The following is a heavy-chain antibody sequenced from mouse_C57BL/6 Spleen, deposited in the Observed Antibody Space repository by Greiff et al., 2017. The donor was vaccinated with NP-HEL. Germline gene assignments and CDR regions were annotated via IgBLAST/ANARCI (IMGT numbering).Heavy chain of an antibody. CDR2: ISDGGSYT. V-gene: IGHV5-4*01. CDR1: GFTFSSYA. J-gene: IGHJ1*03. CDR3: ARDWMRGYFDV. Sequence: EVMLVESGGGLVKPGGSLKLSCAASGFTFSSYAMSWVRQTPEKRLEWVATISDGGSYTYYPDNVKGRFTISRDNAKNNLYLQMSHLKSEDTAMYYCARDWMRGYFDVWGTGTTVTVSS.